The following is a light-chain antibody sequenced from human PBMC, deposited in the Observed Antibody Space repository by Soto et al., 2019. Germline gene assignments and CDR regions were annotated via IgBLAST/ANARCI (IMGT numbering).Light chain of an antibody. J-gene: IGKJ2*01. CDR1: QSVSSN. CDR2: GAS. V-gene: IGKV3-15*01. Sequence: EIVMTQSPATLSVSPGERATLSCRASQSVSSNLAWYQQKPGQAPRLLIYGASTRATGIPARFSGSGSGTEXTLXIXXLQXXDFXVYYCQQYNNWPPEMYTFGQGTKLEIK. CDR3: QQYNNWPPEMYT.